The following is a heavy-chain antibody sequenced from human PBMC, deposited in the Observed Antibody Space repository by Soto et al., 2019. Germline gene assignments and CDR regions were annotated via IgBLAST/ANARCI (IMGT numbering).Heavy chain of an antibody. J-gene: IGHJ4*02. CDR3: ARGPGYYDILTGSPGFDY. D-gene: IGHD3-9*01. Sequence: VQLVESGGGVVQPGRSLRLSCAASGFTFSSYGMHWVRQAPGKGLEWVAVIWYDGSNKYYADSVKGRFTISRDNSKNTLYLQMNSLRAEDTAVYYCARGPGYYDILTGSPGFDYWGQGTLVTVSS. CDR1: GFTFSSYG. CDR2: IWYDGSNK. V-gene: IGHV3-33*01.